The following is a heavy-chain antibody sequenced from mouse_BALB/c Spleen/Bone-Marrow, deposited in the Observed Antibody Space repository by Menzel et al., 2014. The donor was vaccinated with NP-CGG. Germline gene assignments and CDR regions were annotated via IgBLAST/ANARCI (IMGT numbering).Heavy chain of an antibody. CDR1: GYTFTSYW. CDR2: INPSSGYT. J-gene: IGHJ3*01. D-gene: IGHD2-4*01. Sequence: QVQLQQSGAELAKPGASVKMSCKASGYTFTSYWMHWVKQRPGQGLEWIGNINPSSGYTEYNQKFKDKATLTADKSSSTADMQLSSLTSEDSAAYYCARPITTGIQAWFAYWGQGILVTVSA. CDR3: ARPITTGIQAWFAY. V-gene: IGHV1-7*01.